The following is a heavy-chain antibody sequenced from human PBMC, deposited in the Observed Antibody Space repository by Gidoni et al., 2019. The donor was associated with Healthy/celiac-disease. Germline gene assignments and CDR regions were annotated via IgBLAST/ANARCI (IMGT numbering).Heavy chain of an antibody. D-gene: IGHD2-2*01. CDR1: GGSISSGGYY. CDR2: IYYSGST. Sequence: QVQLHEAGPGLVKPSQTLSLTCTVSGGSISSGGYYWSWIRQHPGKGLEWIGSIYYSGSTYYNPSLKCRVTISVDTSKNQCSLKLSSVTAADTAVYYCARLPAAREMATILFDPWGQGTLVTVSS. V-gene: IGHV4-31*03. CDR3: ARLPAAREMATILFDP. J-gene: IGHJ5*02.